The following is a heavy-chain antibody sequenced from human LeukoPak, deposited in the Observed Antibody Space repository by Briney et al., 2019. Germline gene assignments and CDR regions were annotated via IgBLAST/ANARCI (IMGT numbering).Heavy chain of an antibody. D-gene: IGHD6-6*01. CDR1: GYTFTGYY. V-gene: IGHV1-2*02. CDR2: INPNSGGT. Sequence: ASVKVSCKASGYTFTGYYMHWVRQAPGQGLEWMGWINPNSGGTNYAQKFQGRVTMTRDTSISTAYMELSSLRSEDTAVYYCARHKQYSSSSNAFDIWGQGTMVTVSS. J-gene: IGHJ3*02. CDR3: ARHKQYSSSSNAFDI.